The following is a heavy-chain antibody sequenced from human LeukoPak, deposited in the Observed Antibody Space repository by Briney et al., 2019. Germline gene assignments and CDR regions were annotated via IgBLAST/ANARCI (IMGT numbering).Heavy chain of an antibody. CDR2: IYYSGST. D-gene: IGHD6-6*01. J-gene: IGHJ4*02. V-gene: IGHV4-39*01. Sequence: SETLSLTCTVSGGSISSSSYYWGWIRQPPGKGLERIGSIYYSGSTYYNPSLKSRVTISVDTSKNQFSLKLSSVTAADTAVYYCARQGYSSSSGFDYWGQGTLVTVSS. CDR3: ARQGYSSSSGFDY. CDR1: GGSISSSSYY.